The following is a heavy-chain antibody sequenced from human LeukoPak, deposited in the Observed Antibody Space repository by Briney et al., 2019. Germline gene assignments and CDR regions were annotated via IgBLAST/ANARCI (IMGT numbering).Heavy chain of an antibody. D-gene: IGHD1-26*01. CDR1: GYTFTSYG. CDR3: ARGVVGAAEGDDAFDI. CDR2: ISAYNGNT. J-gene: IGHJ3*02. V-gene: IGHV1-18*01. Sequence: ASVKVSCKASGYTFTSYGISWVRQAPGQGLEWMGWISAYNGNTNYAQKLQGRATMTTDTSTSTAYMELRSLRSDDTAVYYCARGVVGAAEGDDAFDIWGQGTMVTVSS.